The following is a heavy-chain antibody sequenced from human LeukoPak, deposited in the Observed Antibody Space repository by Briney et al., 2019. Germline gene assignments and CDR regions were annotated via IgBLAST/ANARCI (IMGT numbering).Heavy chain of an antibody. Sequence: SETLSLTCTASGGSISSGSYYWSWIRQPAGEGLEWFGRIYTSGSTNYNPSLKRRVTISVDTSKNQFSLKLSSVTAADTAVYYCARDFLTGTVFGVVHNWFDPWGQGTLVTVSS. CDR2: IYTSGST. CDR1: GGSISSGSYY. J-gene: IGHJ5*02. V-gene: IGHV4-61*02. CDR3: ARDFLTGTVFGVVHNWFDP. D-gene: IGHD3-3*01.